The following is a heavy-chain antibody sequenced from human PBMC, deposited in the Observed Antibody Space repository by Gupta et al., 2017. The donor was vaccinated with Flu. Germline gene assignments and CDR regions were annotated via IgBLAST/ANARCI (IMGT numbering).Heavy chain of an antibody. D-gene: IGHD3-10*01. CDR1: GYTFTSYG. CDR3: VRDARNRGTFDY. CDR2: ISGHNGIT. Sequence: QVQLVQSGAEVKKAGASVKVSCQADGYTFTSYGISWVRQAPGQGPEWMGWISGHNGITNYAQKLQVRVTMTTDTSTGTAYMELRSLRQDDTAVYFCVRDARNRGTFDYWGQGTLVAVSS. J-gene: IGHJ4*02. V-gene: IGHV1-18*01.